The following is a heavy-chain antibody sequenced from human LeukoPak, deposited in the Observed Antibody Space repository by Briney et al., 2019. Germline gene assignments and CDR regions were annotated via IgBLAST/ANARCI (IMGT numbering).Heavy chain of an antibody. CDR2: IYYTGNT. J-gene: IGHJ4*02. CDR3: ARGGTLFTYFDS. Sequence: SETLSLTCSVSGGPTSDYYWNWIRQPAGQGLEWLGRIYYTGNTAYNPSLESRLTMSLDTAKNQFSLKVTSVTAADTAVYYCARGGTLFTYFDSWGQGTLVTVSS. CDR1: GGPTSDYY. V-gene: IGHV4-4*07. D-gene: IGHD3-10*02.